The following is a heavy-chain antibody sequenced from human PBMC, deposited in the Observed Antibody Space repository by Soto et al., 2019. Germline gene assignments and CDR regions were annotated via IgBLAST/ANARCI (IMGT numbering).Heavy chain of an antibody. V-gene: IGHV1-18*04. D-gene: IGHD3-22*01. J-gene: IGHJ4*02. CDR1: GFIFNNYA. Sequence: QVQLVQSGAEVKKPGASVKVSWKAFGFIFNNYAISWVRQAPGQGLEWMGWISANSGNTNYAQKLQGRVTMTTDTSTSTAYMELRSLRSDDTAVYYCATAGNYDSSGRDFWGQGTLVTVSS. CDR3: ATAGNYDSSGRDF. CDR2: ISANSGNT.